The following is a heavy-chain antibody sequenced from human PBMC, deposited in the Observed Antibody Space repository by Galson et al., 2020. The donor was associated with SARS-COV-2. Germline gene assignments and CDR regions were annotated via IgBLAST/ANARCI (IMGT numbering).Heavy chain of an antibody. V-gene: IGHV4-39*01. D-gene: IGHD2-15*01. J-gene: IGHJ5*02. Sequence: SETLSLTCTVSGSSISSSSYYWGWIRQPTGKRLEWIGSLYYSGTNYYNPSLNSRVTISVDTSKNQFSLKLSSVTAADTAVYYCARQKRPVECSGGSCYSFVCWFDAWGQGTLVTVSS. CDR2: LYYSGTN. CDR3: ARQKRPVECSGGSCYSFVCWFDA. CDR1: GSSISSSSYY.